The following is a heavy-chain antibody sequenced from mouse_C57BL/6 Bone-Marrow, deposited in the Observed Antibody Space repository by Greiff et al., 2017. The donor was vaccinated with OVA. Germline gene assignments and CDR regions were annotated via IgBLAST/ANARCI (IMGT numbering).Heavy chain of an antibody. Sequence: EVKVVESGGGLVKPGGSLKLSCAASGFTFSDYGMHWVRQAPEKGLEWVAYISSGSSTIYYADTVKGRFTISRDNAKNTLFLQMTSLRSEDTAMYYCARPSYYYGSSSWYFDVWGTGTTVTVSS. J-gene: IGHJ1*03. V-gene: IGHV5-17*01. CDR1: GFTFSDYG. CDR3: ARPSYYYGSSSWYFDV. CDR2: ISSGSSTI. D-gene: IGHD1-1*01.